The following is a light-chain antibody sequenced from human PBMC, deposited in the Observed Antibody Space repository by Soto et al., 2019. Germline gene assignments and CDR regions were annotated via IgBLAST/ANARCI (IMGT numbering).Light chain of an antibody. CDR1: SSDVGGYNY. J-gene: IGLJ1*01. V-gene: IGLV2-14*01. Sequence: QSVLTQPASVSGSPGQSITISCTGTSSDVGGYNYVSWYQHYPGKSPNLMIYEVSNRPSGVSSRFSGSKSGNTATLTTSGLQAEDEADYYCNSYTSSSALVFGTETKVTV. CDR3: NSYTSSSALV. CDR2: EVS.